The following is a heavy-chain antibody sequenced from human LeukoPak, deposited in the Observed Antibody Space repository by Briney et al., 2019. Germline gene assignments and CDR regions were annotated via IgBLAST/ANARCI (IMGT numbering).Heavy chain of an antibody. D-gene: IGHD3-22*01. J-gene: IGHJ4*02. V-gene: IGHV3-15*07. Sequence: GGSLRLSCAASGFTFGNAWMNWVRQAPRKGLEWVGRIKSKTDGGTTDYAAPMKGRFTISRDDSKNTLYLQMNSLKTEDTAVYYCTTDPYYYDSSTLCAYWGQGTLVTVSS. CDR2: IKSKTDGGTT. CDR3: TTDPYYYDSSTLCAY. CDR1: GFTFGNAW.